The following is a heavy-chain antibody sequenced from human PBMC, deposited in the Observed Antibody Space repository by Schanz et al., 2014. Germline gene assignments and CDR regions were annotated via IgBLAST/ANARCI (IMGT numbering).Heavy chain of an antibody. J-gene: IGHJ4*02. CDR2: LTGSGGGT. V-gene: IGHV3-23*04. CDR3: ARDGAELYYFDD. CDR1: GFNFKAYA. D-gene: IGHD1-1*01. Sequence: EGQLVESGGGLVQPGGSLRLSCVVSGFNFKAYAMSWVRQAPGKGLEWVSSLTGSGGGTYYADSVRGRFAISRDNSKNTLYLQMNGLRAEDTAVFYCARDGAELYYFDDWGQGTLVTVSS.